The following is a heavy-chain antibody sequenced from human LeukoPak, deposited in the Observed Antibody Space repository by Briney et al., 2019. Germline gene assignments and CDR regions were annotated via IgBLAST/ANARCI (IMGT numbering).Heavy chain of an antibody. Sequence: SETLSLTCTVSGGSISSSSYYWGWIRQPPGKGLEWIGSIYYSGSTYYNPSLKSRVTISVDTSKNQFSLKLSSVTAADTAVYYCASRYSSSSYAYWGQGTLVTVSS. J-gene: IGHJ4*02. CDR1: GGSISSSSYY. CDR3: ASRYSSSSYAY. V-gene: IGHV4-39*01. CDR2: IYYSGST. D-gene: IGHD6-6*01.